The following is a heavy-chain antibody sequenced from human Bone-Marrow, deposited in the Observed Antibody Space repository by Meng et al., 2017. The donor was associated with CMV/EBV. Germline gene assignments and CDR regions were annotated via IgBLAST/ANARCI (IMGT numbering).Heavy chain of an antibody. V-gene: IGHV4-61*01. CDR2: IYSSGST. CDR1: GGSVNSGNYY. D-gene: IGHD2-15*01. Sequence: SETLSLTCIVSGGSVNSGNYYWNWIRQPPGKGLEWIGNIYSSGSTSYNPPLKSRVTISVDMSRDRFSLKLRSVTAADTAVYYCARGGNPVVEVNYWGQGTLVTVSS. CDR3: ARGGNPVVEVNY. J-gene: IGHJ4*02.